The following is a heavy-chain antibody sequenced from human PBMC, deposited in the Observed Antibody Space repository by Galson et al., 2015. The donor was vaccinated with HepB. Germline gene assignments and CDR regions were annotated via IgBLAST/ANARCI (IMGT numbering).Heavy chain of an antibody. CDR3: ARDRLPSMVRGVMWFDP. CDR1: RFTFSIYW. Sequence: SLRLSCEASRFTFSIYWMYWVRQAPGKGLVWVSRISSDGSNTDYADSVKGRVTISRDKAKNTLYLQMNSLRAEDTAVYFCARDRLPSMVRGVMWFDPWGQGTLVTVSS. D-gene: IGHD3-10*01. V-gene: IGHV3-74*01. CDR2: ISSDGSNT. J-gene: IGHJ5*01.